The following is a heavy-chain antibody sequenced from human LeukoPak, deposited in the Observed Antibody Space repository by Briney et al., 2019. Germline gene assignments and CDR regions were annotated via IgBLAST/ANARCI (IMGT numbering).Heavy chain of an antibody. CDR1: GFTLSSYA. V-gene: IGHV3-30-3*01. CDR3: AKDNDILTGYSKYFDY. D-gene: IGHD3-9*01. J-gene: IGHJ4*02. Sequence: GGSLRLSCAASGFTLSSYAMHRVRQAPGKGLEWVAVISYDGSNKYYADSVKGRFTISRDNSKNTLYLQMNSLRAEDTAVYYCAKDNDILTGYSKYFDYWGQGTLVTVSS. CDR2: ISYDGSNK.